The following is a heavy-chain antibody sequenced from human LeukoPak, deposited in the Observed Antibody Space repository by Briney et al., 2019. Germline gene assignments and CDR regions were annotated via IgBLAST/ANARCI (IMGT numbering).Heavy chain of an antibody. Sequence: ASVKVSCKASGYTFTSYGISWVRQAPGQGLEWMGWISAYNGNTNYAQKLQGRVTMTTDTSTSTAYMELRSLRSDDTAVYYCARVYGYGSGSYYNDAAWYFDYWGQGTLVTVSS. CDR3: ARVYGYGSGSYYNDAAWYFDY. CDR2: ISAYNGNT. CDR1: GYTFTSYG. V-gene: IGHV1-18*01. D-gene: IGHD3-10*01. J-gene: IGHJ4*02.